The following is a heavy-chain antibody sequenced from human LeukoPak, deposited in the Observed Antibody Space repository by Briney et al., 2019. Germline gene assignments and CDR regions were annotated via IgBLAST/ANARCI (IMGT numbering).Heavy chain of an antibody. D-gene: IGHD3-3*01. CDR1: GGSFSGYY. V-gene: IGHV4-34*01. CDR3: ARRLRSPNAFDI. CDR2: INHSGST. Sequence: PSETLSLTCAVYGGSFSGYYWSWIRQPSGKGLEWIGEINHSGSTNYNPSLKSRVTISVDTSKNQFSLKLSSVTAADTAVYYCARRLRSPNAFDIWGQGTMVTVSS. J-gene: IGHJ3*02.